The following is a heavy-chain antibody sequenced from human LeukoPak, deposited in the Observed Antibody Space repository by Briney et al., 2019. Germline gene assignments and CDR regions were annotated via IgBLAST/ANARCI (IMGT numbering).Heavy chain of an antibody. CDR2: ISGSGGST. J-gene: IGHJ4*02. D-gene: IGHD3-3*01. CDR1: GFTFSSYA. V-gene: IGHV3-23*01. CDR3: AKDRKFGGITIFGVVIITSFDY. Sequence: GGSLRLSYAASGFTFSSYAMSWVRQAPGKGLEWVSAISGSGGSTYYADSVKGRFTISRDNSKNTLYLQMNSLRAEDTAVYYCAKDRKFGGITIFGVVIITSFDYWGQGTLVTVSS.